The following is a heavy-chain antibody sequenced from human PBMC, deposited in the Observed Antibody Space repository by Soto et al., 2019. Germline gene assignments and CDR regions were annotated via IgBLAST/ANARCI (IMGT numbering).Heavy chain of an antibody. Sequence: EVQLVESGGGLVQPGGSLRLSCAASGFTFNSYWMTWVRQAPGKGLEWVANIKQDGSEKYYVDSVKGRFTISRDNAKNSRYLQMNSLRAEGTAGYYCARGWGLDPWGQGTLVTVSS. D-gene: IGHD1-26*01. J-gene: IGHJ5*02. CDR1: GFTFNSYW. CDR2: IKQDGSEK. V-gene: IGHV3-7*04. CDR3: ARGWGLDP.